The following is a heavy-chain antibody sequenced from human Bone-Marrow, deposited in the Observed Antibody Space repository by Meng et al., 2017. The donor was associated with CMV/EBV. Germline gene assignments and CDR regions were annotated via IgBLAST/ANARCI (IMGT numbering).Heavy chain of an antibody. J-gene: IGHJ4*02. D-gene: IGHD1-1*01. CDR1: GGSISSYY. V-gene: IGHV4-59*01. CDR2: IYYSGST. Sequence: GSLRLSCTVSGGSISSYYWSWIRQPPGKGLEWIGYIYYSGSTNYNPSLKSRVTISVDTSKNQFSLKLSSVTAADTAVYYCASTTQRAQLDYWGEATLAASSS. CDR3: ASTTQRAQLDY.